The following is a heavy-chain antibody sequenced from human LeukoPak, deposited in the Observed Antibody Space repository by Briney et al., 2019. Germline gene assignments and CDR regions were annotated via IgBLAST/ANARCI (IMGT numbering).Heavy chain of an antibody. CDR2: FDPEDGET. D-gene: IGHD3-10*01. CDR3: DTALLRRGEFDP. Sequence: AAVKVSCKVSGYTLTLLSMHWVRHAPGTGIKWMGGFDPEDGETIYAQKFPARVTMTANPSTDTAYMELSSMRSEDTAVYDCDTALLRRGEFDPWGQGTLVTVSS. V-gene: IGHV1-24*01. CDR1: GYTLTLLS. J-gene: IGHJ5*02.